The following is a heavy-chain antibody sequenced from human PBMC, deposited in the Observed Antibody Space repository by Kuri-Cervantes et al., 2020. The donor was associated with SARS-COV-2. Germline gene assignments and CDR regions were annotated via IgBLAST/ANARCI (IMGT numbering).Heavy chain of an antibody. J-gene: IGHJ6*03. CDR3: ARVAGEGPIYYYYMDV. V-gene: IGHV3-38-3*01. D-gene: IGHD2-21*01. CDR2: ISGGST. Sequence: GESLKISCAASGFTVSSNEMSWVRQAPGKGLEWVSSISGGSTYYADSRKGRFTISRDNSKNTLHLQMNSLRAEDTAVYYCARVAGEGPIYYYYMDVWGKGTTVTVSS. CDR1: GFTVSSNE.